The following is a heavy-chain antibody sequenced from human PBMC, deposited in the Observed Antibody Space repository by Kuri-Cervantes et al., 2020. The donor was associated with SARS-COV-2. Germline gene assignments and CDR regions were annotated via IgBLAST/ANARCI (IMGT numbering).Heavy chain of an antibody. CDR2: IYHSGST. D-gene: IGHD6-13*01. J-gene: IGHJ5*02. CDR1: GGSISSGGYY. V-gene: IGHV4-30-2*01. CDR3: ARARIAAAGYNWFDP. Sequence: SETLSLTCTVSGGSISSGGYYWSWIRQPPGKGLEWIGYIYHSGSTYYNPSLKSRVTISVDTSKNQFSLKLSSVTAADTAVYYCARARIAAAGYNWFDPWGQGTLVTVSS.